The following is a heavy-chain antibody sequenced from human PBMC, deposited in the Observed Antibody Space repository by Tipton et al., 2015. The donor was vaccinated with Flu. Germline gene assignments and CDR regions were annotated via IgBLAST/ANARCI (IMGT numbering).Heavy chain of an antibody. J-gene: IGHJ4*02. CDR2: IFHSGST. V-gene: IGHV4-38-2*01. Sequence: TLSLTCAVSGYSISVDSYWGRIRQPPGKGLEWIASIFHSGSTYHNPSLKSRVTISVDTSKNQLYLKLNSVTAADTAVYYCARRQSTSPWGLDYFDFWGRGTLVTGSS. CDR3: ARRQSTSPWGLDYFDF. D-gene: IGHD2-2*01. CDR1: GYSISVDSY.